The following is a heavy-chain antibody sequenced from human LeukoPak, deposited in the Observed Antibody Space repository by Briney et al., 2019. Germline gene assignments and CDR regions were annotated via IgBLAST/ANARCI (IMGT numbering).Heavy chain of an antibody. CDR2: IYHSGTT. CDR3: ARASGSYRY. J-gene: IGHJ4*02. Sequence: SETLSLTCTVSGGSISSYYWSWIRQPPGKGLEWIGYIYHSGTTNYNPSLKSRVTISVDTSRNQFSLKLSSVTAADTAVYYCARASGSYRYWGQGTLVTVSS. V-gene: IGHV4-59*12. D-gene: IGHD1-26*01. CDR1: GGSISSYY.